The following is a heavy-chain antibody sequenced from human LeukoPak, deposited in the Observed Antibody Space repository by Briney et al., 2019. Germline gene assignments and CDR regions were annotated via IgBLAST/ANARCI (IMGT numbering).Heavy chain of an antibody. V-gene: IGHV4-39*01. J-gene: IGHJ4*01. CDR3: ARPAPRYYYGSGSYYFDY. CDR2: IYYSGST. Sequence: PSETLSLTCTVSGGSISSSSYYWGWIRQPPGKGREWIGSIYYSGSTYYNPSLKSRVTISVDTSKNQFSLKLSSVTAADTAVYYCARPAPRYYYGSGSYYFDYWGQGTLVNGSS. CDR1: GGSISSSSYY. D-gene: IGHD3-10*01.